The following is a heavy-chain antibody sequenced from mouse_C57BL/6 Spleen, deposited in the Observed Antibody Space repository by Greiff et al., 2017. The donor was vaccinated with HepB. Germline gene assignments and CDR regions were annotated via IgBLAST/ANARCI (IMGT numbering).Heavy chain of an antibody. J-gene: IGHJ4*01. Sequence: QVQLQQPGAELVKPGASVKVSCKASGYTFTSYWMHWVKQRPGQGLEWIGRIHPSDSDTNYNQKFKGKATLTVDKSSSTAYMQLSILTSEDSAVYYCAISLYSNYVRGTFMDYWGQGTSVTVSS. CDR2: IHPSDSDT. CDR1: GYTFTSYW. CDR3: AISLYSNYVRGTFMDY. D-gene: IGHD2-5*01. V-gene: IGHV1-74*01.